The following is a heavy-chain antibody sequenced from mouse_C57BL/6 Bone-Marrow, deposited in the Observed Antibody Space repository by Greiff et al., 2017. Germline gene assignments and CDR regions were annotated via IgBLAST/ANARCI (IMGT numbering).Heavy chain of an antibody. Sequence: EVKLVESGPGLVKPSQSLSLTCSVTGYSITSGYYWNWIRQFPGNKLEWMGYISYDGSNNYNPSLKNRISLTLDNSKNPIFLTLNSVTTEYTATYCCSSPGSSLFAYWGQGTLVTVSA. J-gene: IGHJ3*01. CDR2: ISYDGSN. V-gene: IGHV3-6*01. D-gene: IGHD1-1*01. CDR1: GYSITSGYY. CDR3: SSPGSSLFAY.